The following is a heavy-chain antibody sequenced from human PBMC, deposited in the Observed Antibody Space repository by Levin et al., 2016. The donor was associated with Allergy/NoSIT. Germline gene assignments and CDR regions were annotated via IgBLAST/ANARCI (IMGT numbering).Heavy chain of an antibody. V-gene: IGHV3-74*01. CDR2: MNPDGSGP. D-gene: IGHD4-23*01. CDR1: GFIFSYYN. Sequence: GESLKISCTASGFIFSYYNMHWVRQVPGKGLVWVSRMNPDGSGPIYADSVKGRFIISRDNAKKTLYLQMNNLRAEDTALYYCAAYGGTPRADYWGQGTLVTVSS. J-gene: IGHJ4*02. CDR3: AAYGGTPRADY.